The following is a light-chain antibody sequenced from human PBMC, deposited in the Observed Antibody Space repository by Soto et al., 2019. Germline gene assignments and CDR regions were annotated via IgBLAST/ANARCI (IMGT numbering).Light chain of an antibody. CDR2: DAS. J-gene: IGKJ1*01. Sequence: EIQMTQSPSTLSAFVVDRFTITFLASQSIGRCFAWYQQKPWKAPKLLIYDASSLESGVPSRFSGSGSGTEFTLTISSLQPDDFATYYCQQYNTYSPERTFGQGTKVDIK. V-gene: IGKV1-5*01. CDR1: QSIGRC. CDR3: QQYNTYSPERT.